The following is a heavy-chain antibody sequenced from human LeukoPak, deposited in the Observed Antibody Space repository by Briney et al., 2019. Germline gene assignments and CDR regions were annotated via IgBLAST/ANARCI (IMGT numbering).Heavy chain of an antibody. J-gene: IGHJ4*02. CDR3: AKGQSPWEQLVHPFDY. CDR2: ISYDGSNK. Sequence: GGSLRLSCAVSGFTFSNYAMNWVRQAPGKGLEWVAVISYDGSNKYYADSVKGRFTISRDNSKNTLYLQMNSLRAEDTAVYYCAKGQSPWEQLVHPFDYWGQGTLVTVSS. D-gene: IGHD6-6*01. V-gene: IGHV3-30*18. CDR1: GFTFSNYA.